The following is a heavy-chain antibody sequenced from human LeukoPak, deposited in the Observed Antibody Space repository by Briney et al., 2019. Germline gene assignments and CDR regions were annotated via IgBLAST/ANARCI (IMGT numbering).Heavy chain of an antibody. CDR1: GGSISSYY. V-gene: IGHV4-59*01. Sequence: SETLSLTCTVSGGSISSYYWSWIRQPPGKGLEWIGYIYYSGSTNYNPSLKSRVTISVDTSKNQFSLKLSSVTAADTAVYYCARGWNRGPKFDYWGQGTLVTVSS. J-gene: IGHJ4*02. CDR3: ARGWNRGPKFDY. CDR2: IYYSGST. D-gene: IGHD1-1*01.